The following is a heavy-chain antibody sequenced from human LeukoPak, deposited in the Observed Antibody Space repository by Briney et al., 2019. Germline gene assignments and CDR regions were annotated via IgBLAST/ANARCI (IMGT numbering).Heavy chain of an antibody. V-gene: IGHV1-8*02. CDR2: INPQSGNG. Sequence: GASVKVSCKASGFTFTTYDINWVRQATGQGLEWMGWINPQSGNGGYAQKFQGRVTITRDTSTSTVYMELSSLRSEDTAIYYCARGKRIVAVPAGQFDPWGQGTPVTVSS. D-gene: IGHD2-2*01. J-gene: IGHJ5*02. CDR1: GFTFTTYD. CDR3: ARGKRIVAVPAGQFDP.